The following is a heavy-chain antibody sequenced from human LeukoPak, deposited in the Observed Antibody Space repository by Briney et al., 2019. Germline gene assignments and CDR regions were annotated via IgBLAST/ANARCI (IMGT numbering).Heavy chain of an antibody. Sequence: PSQTLSLTCTVSGGSISSGDYYWSWIRQHPGKGLEWIGNIYYSGSTYYNPSLKSRVTISVDTSKSQFSLKLSSVTAAATAVYYCAREGYDSSYYYYLDYWGQGTLVTVSS. CDR2: IYYSGST. CDR1: GGSISSGDYY. V-gene: IGHV4-31*03. CDR3: AREGYDSSYYYYLDY. D-gene: IGHD3-22*01. J-gene: IGHJ4*02.